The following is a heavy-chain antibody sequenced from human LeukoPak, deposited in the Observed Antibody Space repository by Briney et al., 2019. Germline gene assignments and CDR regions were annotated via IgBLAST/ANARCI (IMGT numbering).Heavy chain of an antibody. J-gene: IGHJ4*02. D-gene: IGHD4-11*01. Sequence: PGGSLRLSCAASGFTVSSSFMSWVRQAPGKGLEWVAVFYSGGSTYYADSVKGRFTISRDNSKNTLYLQMNSLRAEDTAVYYCVKDGVDYSFEYWGQGTLVTVST. CDR1: GFTVSSSF. CDR2: FYSGGST. CDR3: VKDGVDYSFEY. V-gene: IGHV3-53*01.